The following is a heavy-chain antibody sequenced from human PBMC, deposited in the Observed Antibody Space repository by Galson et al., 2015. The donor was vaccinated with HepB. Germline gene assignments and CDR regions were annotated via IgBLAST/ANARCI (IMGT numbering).Heavy chain of an antibody. V-gene: IGHV4-4*07. Sequence: ETLSLTCTVSGGSISSYYWSWIRQPAGKGLEWIGRIYTSGSTNYNPSLKSRVTMSVDTSKNQFSLKLSSVTAADTAVYYCARDFHFWSGYYRDAFDIWGQGTMVTVSS. CDR1: GGSISSYY. CDR3: ARDFHFWSGYYRDAFDI. CDR2: IYTSGST. J-gene: IGHJ3*02. D-gene: IGHD3-3*02.